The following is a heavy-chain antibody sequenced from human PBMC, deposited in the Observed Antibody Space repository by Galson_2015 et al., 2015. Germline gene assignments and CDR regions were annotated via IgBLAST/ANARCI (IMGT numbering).Heavy chain of an antibody. CDR1: GGTFSSYA. J-gene: IGHJ4*02. CDR3: ARGGYSYGTTRRYFDY. V-gene: IGHV1-69*13. CDR2: IIPIFGTA. Sequence: SVKVSCKASGGTFSSYAISWVRQAPGQGLEWMGGIIPIFGTANYAQKFQGRVTITADESTSTAYMELSSLRSEDTAVYYCARGGYSYGTTRRYFDYWGQGTLVTVSS. D-gene: IGHD5-18*01.